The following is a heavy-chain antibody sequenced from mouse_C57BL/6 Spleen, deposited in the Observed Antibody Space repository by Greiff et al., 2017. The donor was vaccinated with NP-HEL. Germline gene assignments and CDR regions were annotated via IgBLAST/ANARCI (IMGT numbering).Heavy chain of an antibody. CDR3: ARGDYDGRVPCDY. CDR2: IYPGDGDT. V-gene: IGHV1-82*01. Sequence: VQLQQSGPELVKPGASVKISCKASGYAFSSSWMNWVKQKPGKGLEWIGRIYPGDGDTNYNGKFKGKATLTADKSSSTAYMNLNSLTSEDSAVYFGARGDYDGRVPCDYWGQGTTRTVSS. J-gene: IGHJ2*01. D-gene: IGHD1-1*01. CDR1: GYAFSSSW.